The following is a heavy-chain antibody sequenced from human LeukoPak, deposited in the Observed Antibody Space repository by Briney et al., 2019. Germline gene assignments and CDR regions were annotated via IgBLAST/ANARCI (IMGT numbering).Heavy chain of an antibody. D-gene: IGHD5-24*01. CDR1: GGTFSSYA. Sequence: SVKVSCKASGGTFSSYAISWVRQAPGQGLEWMGRIIPIFGTANYAQKFQGRVTITTDESTSTAYMELSSLRSEDTAVHYCASSRDGYNEGAFDIWGQGTMVTVSS. CDR3: ASSRDGYNEGAFDI. J-gene: IGHJ3*02. V-gene: IGHV1-69*05. CDR2: IIPIFGTA.